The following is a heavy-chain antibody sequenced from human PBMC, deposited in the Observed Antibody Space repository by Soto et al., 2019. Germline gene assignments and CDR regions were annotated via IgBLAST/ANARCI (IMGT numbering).Heavy chain of an antibody. V-gene: IGHV5-51*01. D-gene: IGHD5-18*01. CDR2: IYPGDSDT. J-gene: IGHJ4*02. Sequence: VESLKISCNGSGYSFTSYWIGWVRQMPWKGLEWMGIIYPGDSDTRYSPSFQGQVTISADKSISTAYLQWSSLKASDTAVYYCARAREPEYSSAIFFDIWGQGALVTVSS. CDR1: GYSFTSYW. CDR3: ARAREPEYSSAIFFDI.